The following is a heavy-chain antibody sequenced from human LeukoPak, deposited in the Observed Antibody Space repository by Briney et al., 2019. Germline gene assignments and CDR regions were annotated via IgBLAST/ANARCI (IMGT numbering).Heavy chain of an antibody. CDR2: ISAYNGNT. V-gene: IGHV1-18*01. J-gene: IGHJ5*02. Sequence: ASVKVSCKASGYTFTSYGISWVRQAPGQGLEWMGWISAYNGNTNYAQKLQGRVTMTTDTSTSTAYMELRSLRSEDTAVYYCARYLAVAGQGNWFDPWGQGTLVTVSS. CDR3: ARYLAVAGQGNWFDP. CDR1: GYTFTSYG. D-gene: IGHD6-19*01.